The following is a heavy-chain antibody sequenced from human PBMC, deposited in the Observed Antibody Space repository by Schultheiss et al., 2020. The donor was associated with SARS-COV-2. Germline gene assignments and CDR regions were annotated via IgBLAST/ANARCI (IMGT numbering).Heavy chain of an antibody. Sequence: SETLSLTCTVSGGSISSYYWGWIRQPPGKGLEWIGSIYHSGSTYYNPSLKSRVTISVDTSKNQFSLKLSSVTAADTAVYYCARHWDYYYYYMDVWGKGTTVTVSS. CDR1: GGSISSYY. D-gene: IGHD3-16*01. CDR3: ARHWDYYYYYMDV. CDR2: IYHSGST. V-gene: IGHV4-39*01. J-gene: IGHJ6*03.